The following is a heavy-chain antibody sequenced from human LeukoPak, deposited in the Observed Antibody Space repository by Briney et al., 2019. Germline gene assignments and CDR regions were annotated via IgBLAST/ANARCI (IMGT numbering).Heavy chain of an antibody. Sequence: GGSLRLSCAASGFTFSTYWMSWVRQAPGKGLEWVANINEDGSEQYFVDSVKGRFTMSRDNAQNSLYLQMNSLRGDDTAGYYGARAGDRGTTDYWGQGTLVTVSS. V-gene: IGHV3-7*01. J-gene: IGHJ4*02. CDR2: INEDGSEQ. D-gene: IGHD1-7*01. CDR1: GFTFSTYW. CDR3: ARAGDRGTTDY.